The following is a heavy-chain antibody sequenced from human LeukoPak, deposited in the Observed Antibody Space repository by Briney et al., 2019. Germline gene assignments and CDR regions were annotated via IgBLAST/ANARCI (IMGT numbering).Heavy chain of an antibody. V-gene: IGHV5-51*01. CDR3: ARLHDSSAFGAFDI. J-gene: IGHJ3*02. CDR2: IFPGDSDT. D-gene: IGHD3-22*01. CDR1: GYDFTYYW. Sequence: GESLKISCQTSGYDFTYYWIAWVRQRPGKGLESMGIIFPGDSDTRYSPSFQGQVTISADKSISTAYLQWSSLKASDTAMYYCARLHDSSAFGAFDIWGQGTMVTVSS.